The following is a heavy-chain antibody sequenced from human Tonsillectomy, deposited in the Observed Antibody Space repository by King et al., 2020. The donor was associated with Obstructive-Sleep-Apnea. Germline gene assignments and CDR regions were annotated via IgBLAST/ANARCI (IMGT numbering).Heavy chain of an antibody. CDR1: GFTFSRYG. J-gene: IGHJ6*02. D-gene: IGHD4-11*01. Sequence: VQLVESGGGAVQPGRSLRLSCAASGFTFSRYGMHWVRQAPGKGLAWVAFIRYDGRYKYYADSEKGRFTISRDNSKNTLYLQMNSLRAEDTAVYYCAKATERYYYYGMDVWGQGTTVTVSS. CDR2: IRYDGRYK. V-gene: IGHV3-30*02. CDR3: AKATERYYYYGMDV.